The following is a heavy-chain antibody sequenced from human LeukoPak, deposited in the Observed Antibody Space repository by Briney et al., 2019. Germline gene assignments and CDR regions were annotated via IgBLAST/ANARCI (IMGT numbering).Heavy chain of an antibody. J-gene: IGHJ3*02. CDR2: IYYSGST. CDR1: GGSISSYY. D-gene: IGHD6-13*01. Sequence: SETLSLTCTVSGGSISSYYWSWIRQPPGKGLEWIGYIYYSGSTNYNPSLKSRVTISVDTSKNQFSLKLSSVTAADTAVYYCAHSSSWADAFDIWGQGTMVTVSS. V-gene: IGHV4-59*01. CDR3: AHSSSWADAFDI.